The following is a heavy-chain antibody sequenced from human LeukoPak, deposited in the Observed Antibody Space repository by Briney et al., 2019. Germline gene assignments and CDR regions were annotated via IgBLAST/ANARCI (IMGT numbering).Heavy chain of an antibody. CDR2: IHLGGRT. D-gene: IGHD5-12*01. Sequence: SETLSLTCAVSGASISSNNWWSWVRQPPGKGLEWIGEIHLGGRTNYNPSLKSRVTISLDKSNNQFSLELTSVTAADTAVYYCGRIGFSSYGTVDYWGQGTLVTVSS. CDR1: GASISSNNW. V-gene: IGHV4-4*02. CDR3: GRIGFSSYGTVDY. J-gene: IGHJ4*02.